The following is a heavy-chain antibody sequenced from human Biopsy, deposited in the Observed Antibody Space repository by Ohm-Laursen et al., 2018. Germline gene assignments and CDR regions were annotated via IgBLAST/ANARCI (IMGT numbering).Heavy chain of an antibody. CDR3: ARGGSGSGYYGMDV. J-gene: IGHJ6*02. V-gene: IGHV1-69*04. CDR2: IIPIVDIV. D-gene: IGHD3-10*01. CDR1: GDTFNKYG. Sequence: SVKVSCKASGDTFNKYGIFWVRQAPGQGLEWMGRIIPIVDIVNYAQRFQGRVTMTANKSTSTAYLDLSSLISEDTAVYYCARGGSGSGYYGMDVWGQGTTVTVSS.